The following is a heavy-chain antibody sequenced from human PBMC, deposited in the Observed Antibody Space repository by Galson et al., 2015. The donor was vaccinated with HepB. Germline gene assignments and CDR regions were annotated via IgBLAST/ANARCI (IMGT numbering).Heavy chain of an antibody. CDR3: AKDVIVVVPVALDY. CDR2: TSGSGGST. CDR1: GFTFSSYA. J-gene: IGHJ4*02. V-gene: IGHV3-23*01. Sequence: SLRLSCAASGFTFSSYAMSWVRQAPGKGLEWVSATSGSGGSTYYADSVKGRFTISRDNSKNTLYLQMNSLRAEDTAVYYCAKDVIVVVPVALDYWGQGTLGTVSA. D-gene: IGHD2-2*01.